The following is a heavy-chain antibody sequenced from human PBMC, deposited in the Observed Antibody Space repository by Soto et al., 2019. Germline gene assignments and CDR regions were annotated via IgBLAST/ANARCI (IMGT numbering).Heavy chain of an antibody. D-gene: IGHD2-2*02. J-gene: IGHJ5*02. V-gene: IGHV3-30-3*01. CDR3: ARGSTIPDLDNWFAN. CDR1: GFTFSSYS. CDR2: ISYDGSNK. Sequence: GGSLRLSFSASGFTFSSYSMHWVRHAPCKGLEWVAVISYDGSNKYYADSVKGRFTISGDNSKNTLYLQMNSLRAEDTAVYYCARGSTIPDLDNWFANWGKGTRATVSS.